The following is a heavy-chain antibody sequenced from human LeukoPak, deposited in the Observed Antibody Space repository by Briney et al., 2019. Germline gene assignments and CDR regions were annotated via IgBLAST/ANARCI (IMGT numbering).Heavy chain of an antibody. Sequence: PSETLSLTCTVFGDSLSSHYWSWIRQSPGKGLEWIGYIYGSGSTHYDPSLRSRVTISEDTSKNQFSLKLASVTAADTAVYYCARNVGRYTYDSWGQGTLVTVSS. CDR3: ARNVGRYTYDS. CDR2: IYGSGST. CDR1: GDSLSSHY. V-gene: IGHV4-59*08. J-gene: IGHJ4*02. D-gene: IGHD1-14*01.